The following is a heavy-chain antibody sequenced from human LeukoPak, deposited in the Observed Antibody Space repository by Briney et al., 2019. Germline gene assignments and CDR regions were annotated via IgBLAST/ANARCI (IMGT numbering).Heavy chain of an antibody. CDR3: ARHDYYGSGSYSYFQN. CDR2: IYYSGST. V-gene: IGHV4-39*01. CDR1: GGSISSSSYY. D-gene: IGHD3-10*01. J-gene: IGHJ1*01. Sequence: SETLSLTCTVSGGSISSSSYYWGWIRQPPGKGLEWIGSIYYSGSTFYNPSLNSRVTISVDTSKNQFFLKLSSVTAADTAVYYCARHDYYGSGSYSYFQNWGQGTLVTVSS.